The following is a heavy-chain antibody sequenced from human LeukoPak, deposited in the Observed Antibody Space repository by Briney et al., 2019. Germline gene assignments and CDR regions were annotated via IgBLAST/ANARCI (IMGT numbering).Heavy chain of an antibody. D-gene: IGHD1-26*01. J-gene: IGHJ6*03. V-gene: IGHV3-21*01. CDR3: ARGGRWEERYMDV. CDR2: ISSSSSYI. Sequence: GGSLRLSCAASGFTFSSYSMNWLRQAPGKGLEWVSSISSSSSYIYYADSVKGRFTISRDNAKNSLYLQMNSLRAEDTAVYYCARGGRWEERYMDVWGKGTTVTVSS. CDR1: GFTFSSYS.